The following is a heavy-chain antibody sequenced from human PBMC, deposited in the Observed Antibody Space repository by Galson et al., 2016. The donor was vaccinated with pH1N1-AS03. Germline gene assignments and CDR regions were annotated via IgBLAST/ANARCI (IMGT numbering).Heavy chain of an antibody. J-gene: IGHJ2*01. Sequence: SVKVSCKASGGTFNNYAIGWVRQAPGQGLEWMGGIILMFGTANYAQKFQGRVTITADKSTTIDYKSTTTAYMELSSLRSEDTAVYYCAKTRGFHADWYFDVWGPGTVVSVSS. CDR2: IILMFGTA. V-gene: IGHV1-69*06. CDR1: GGTFNNYA. D-gene: IGHD5-12*01. CDR3: AKTRGFHADWYFDV.